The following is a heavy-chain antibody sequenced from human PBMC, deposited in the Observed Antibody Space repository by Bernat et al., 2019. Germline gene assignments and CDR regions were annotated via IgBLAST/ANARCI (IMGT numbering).Heavy chain of an antibody. CDR2: INHGGST. CDR3: ARGAAAGPRFDY. CDR1: VESFSGHY. J-gene: IGHJ4*02. V-gene: IGHV4-34*01. Sequence: QVQLQQWGAGLLKPSETLSLTCAVYVESFSGHYWSWIRQPPGKGLEWIGEINHGGSTNYNPSLKSRVTMSVDTSKNQFSLKLSSVTAADKAVYYCARGAAAGPRFDYWGQGTHVTVSS. D-gene: IGHD6-13*01.